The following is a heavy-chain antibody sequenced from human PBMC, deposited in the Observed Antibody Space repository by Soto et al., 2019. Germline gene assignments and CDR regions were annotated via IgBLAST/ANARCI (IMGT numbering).Heavy chain of an antibody. Sequence: SYPLSLTCTFFGGSISSYYWSWIRQPPGKGLEWIGYIYYSGSTNYNPSLKSRVTISVDTSENQFSLKLSSVTAADTAVYYCARESYDFWSGYNYYYYGMDVWGQGTTVTVSS. CDR3: ARESYDFWSGYNYYYYGMDV. V-gene: IGHV4-59*01. D-gene: IGHD3-3*01. CDR1: GGSISSYY. CDR2: IYYSGST. J-gene: IGHJ6*02.